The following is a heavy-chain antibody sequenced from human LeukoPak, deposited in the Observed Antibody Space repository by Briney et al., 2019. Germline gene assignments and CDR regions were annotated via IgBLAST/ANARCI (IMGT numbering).Heavy chain of an antibody. CDR2: ISAYNGNT. J-gene: IGHJ4*02. CDR3: ARRDLRGSDY. Sequence: GASVKVSCKASGYTFTSYGISWVRQAPGQGLEWMGWISAYNGNTNSAQKLQGRVTMTTDTSTNTAYMELRTLRSDDTAVNYCARRDLRGSDYWGQGTLVTVSS. CDR1: GYTFTSYG. V-gene: IGHV1-18*01.